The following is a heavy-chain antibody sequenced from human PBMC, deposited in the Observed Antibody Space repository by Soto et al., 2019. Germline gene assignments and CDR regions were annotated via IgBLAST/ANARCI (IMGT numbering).Heavy chain of an antibody. CDR1: VCTFRSYA. D-gene: IGHD6-13*01. V-gene: IGHV1-69*13. Sequence: SVPVSCKASVCTFRSYAISWVRQAPGQGIEWMGGIIPIFGTANYAQKFQGRVTITADESTSTAYMELSSLRSEDTAVYYCARSAAAGTYYYYYYGMDVWGQGTTVTVSS. CDR3: ARSAAAGTYYYYYYGMDV. CDR2: IIPIFGTA. J-gene: IGHJ6*02.